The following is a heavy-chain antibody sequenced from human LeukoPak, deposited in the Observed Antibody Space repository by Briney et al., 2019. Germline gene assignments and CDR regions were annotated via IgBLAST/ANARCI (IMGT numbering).Heavy chain of an antibody. CDR2: IGSDGSNK. CDR1: GFSFRSYG. V-gene: IGHV3-33*08. D-gene: IGHD3-10*01. CDR3: ARAVGPYDY. Sequence: GGSLRLSCAASGFSFRSYGIHWVRQAPGKGLEWVAVIGSDGSNKYYADSVKGRFTISRDNSKNTLFLQMNSLRAEDTAVYYCARAVGPYDYWGQGTPVTVSS. J-gene: IGHJ4*02.